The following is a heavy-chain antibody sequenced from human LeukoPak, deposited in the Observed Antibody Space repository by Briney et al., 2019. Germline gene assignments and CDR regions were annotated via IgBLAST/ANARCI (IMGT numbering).Heavy chain of an antibody. CDR2: ISKYGDT. CDR1: GFTVSSNY. V-gene: IGHV3-53*01. J-gene: IGHJ4*02. D-gene: IGHD6-19*01. CDR3: ARVVAGTISLALYYFDS. Sequence: GGSLRLSCAASGFTVSSNYLSWVRQAPGKGLEWVSLISKYGDTYYADSVKGRFTLSRDTSKNTLYLQMNSLRAEDTAVYFCARVVAGTISLALYYFDSWGQGTLVTVSS.